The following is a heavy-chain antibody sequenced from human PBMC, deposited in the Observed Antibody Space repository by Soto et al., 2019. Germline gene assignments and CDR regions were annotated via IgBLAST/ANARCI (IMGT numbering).Heavy chain of an antibody. CDR1: GDSVSSNSVV. J-gene: IGHJ5*02. D-gene: IGHD1-26*01. CDR3: AKDLGWELLSPNWFDP. CDR2: TYYRSKWYN. Sequence: SQTLSLTCAISGDSVSSNSVVWNWIRQSPSRGLEWLGRTYYRSKWYNEYAVSVKSRIAINPDTSKNTLYLQMNSLRAEDTAVNYCAKDLGWELLSPNWFDPWGQGTLVTVSS. V-gene: IGHV6-1*01.